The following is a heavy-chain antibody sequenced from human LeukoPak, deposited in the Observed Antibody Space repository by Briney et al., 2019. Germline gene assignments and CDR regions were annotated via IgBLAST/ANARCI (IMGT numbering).Heavy chain of an antibody. CDR1: GGSLRSGSYY. CDR3: ARGHGSFDS. CDR2: IYNRGST. V-gene: IGHV4-61*02. Sequence: SETLSLTCTVSGGSLRSGSYYWSWIRQPAGKGLEWIGRIYNRGSTNYNPSLKSRVTVSEDTSKNQFSLKLTSVTAADTAVYYCARGHGSFDSWGQGTLVTVSA. D-gene: IGHD1-26*01. J-gene: IGHJ4*02.